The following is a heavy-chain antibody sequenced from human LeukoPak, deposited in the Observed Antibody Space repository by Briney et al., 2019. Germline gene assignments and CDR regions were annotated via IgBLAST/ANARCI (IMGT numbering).Heavy chain of an antibody. J-gene: IGHJ4*02. Sequence: PSETLSLTCTVSGGSIRSYYWSWMRQPPGKGLEWIGYIYYSGGTKYNPSLKSRATISVDTSKNQFSLKLSSVTAADTAVYYCASGSYYFDYWGQGTLVTVSS. CDR1: GGSIRSYY. V-gene: IGHV4-59*08. CDR3: ASGSYYFDY. D-gene: IGHD1-26*01. CDR2: IYYSGGT.